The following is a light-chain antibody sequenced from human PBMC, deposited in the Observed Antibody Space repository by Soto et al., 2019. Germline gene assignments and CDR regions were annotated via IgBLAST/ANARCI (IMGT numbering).Light chain of an antibody. CDR3: QQYETFSGT. V-gene: IGKV1-5*01. CDR1: QSVSGW. Sequence: DVQMTQSPSSLSASVGDRVTITCRASQSVSGWLAWYQQKPGEAPKLLIYDASALPRGVPSRFSGSGSGTKFTLTIASLQPDDFATYYCQQYETFSGTFGPGTKVDIK. CDR2: DAS. J-gene: IGKJ1*01.